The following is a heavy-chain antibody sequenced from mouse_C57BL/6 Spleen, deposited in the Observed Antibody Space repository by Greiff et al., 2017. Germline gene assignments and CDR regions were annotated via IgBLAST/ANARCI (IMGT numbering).Heavy chain of an antibody. V-gene: IGHV1-64*01. Sequence: QVQLQQPGAELVKPGASVKLSCKASGYTFTSYWMHWVKQRPGQGLEWIGMIHPNSGSTNYNEKFKSKATLTVDKSSSTAYMQLSSLTSEDSAVYYCARSPLYYGSSYGYVDVWGTGTTVTVSS. CDR1: GYTFTSYW. CDR3: ARSPLYYGSSYGYVDV. D-gene: IGHD1-1*01. J-gene: IGHJ1*03. CDR2: IHPNSGST.